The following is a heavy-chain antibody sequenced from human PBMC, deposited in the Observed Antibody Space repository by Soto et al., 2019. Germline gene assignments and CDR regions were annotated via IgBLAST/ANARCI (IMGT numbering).Heavy chain of an antibody. CDR3: ARSSGGVFGIIIEGTNWFAP. J-gene: IGHJ5*02. D-gene: IGHD3-16*01. CDR2: IIPIFGTA. Sequence: GASVKVSCKASGGTFSSYAISWVRQAPGQGLEWMGGIIPIFGTANYAQKFQGRVTITADKSTSTAYMELRGLTSEDTAVYYCARSSGGVFGIIIEGTNWFAPWGQGTLVT. CDR1: GGTFSSYA. V-gene: IGHV1-69*06.